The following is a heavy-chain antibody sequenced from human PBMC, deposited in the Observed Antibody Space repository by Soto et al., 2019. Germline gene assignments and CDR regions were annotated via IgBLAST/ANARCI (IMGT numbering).Heavy chain of an antibody. J-gene: IGHJ6*02. D-gene: IGHD3-22*01. V-gene: IGHV1-8*01. CDR2: MNPNSGNT. CDR1: GYTFTSYD. Sequence: ASVKVSCKASGYTFTSYDINWVRQATGQGLEWMGWMNPNSGNTGYAQKFQGRVTMTRNTSISTAYMELSSLRSEDTAVYYCARDRIWKSYYYDSSVPYFYGMDVWGQGPTVTVSS. CDR3: ARDRIWKSYYYDSSVPYFYGMDV.